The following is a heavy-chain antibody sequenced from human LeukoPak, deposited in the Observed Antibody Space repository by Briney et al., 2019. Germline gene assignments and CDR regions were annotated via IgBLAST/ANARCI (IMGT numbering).Heavy chain of an antibody. Sequence: GGSLRLSCAASGFSVSNYDMSWVRQAPGKGLEWVSGISNDGGRTYYADSVKGRLTISRDNAKNSLYLQMNSLRAEDTAVYYCAKDRPKGDYFDYWGQGTLVTVSS. CDR3: AKDRPKGDYFDY. CDR1: GFSVSNYD. V-gene: IGHV3-23*01. CDR2: ISNDGGRT. J-gene: IGHJ4*02.